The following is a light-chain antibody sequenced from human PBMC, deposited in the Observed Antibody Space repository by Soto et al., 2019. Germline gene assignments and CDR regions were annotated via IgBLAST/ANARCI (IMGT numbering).Light chain of an antibody. J-gene: IGKJ5*01. CDR1: QSVNNNY. Sequence: EIVLTQSPGTLSLSPGERATLSCRASQSVNNNYLAWYRQKPGQGTRLLICGTSTRLTGIPDRFSGSGSGTDFTLTITRLEAEDFAVYYCQQYGSSFTFGQGTRLDMK. CDR3: QQYGSSFT. CDR2: GTS. V-gene: IGKV3-20*01.